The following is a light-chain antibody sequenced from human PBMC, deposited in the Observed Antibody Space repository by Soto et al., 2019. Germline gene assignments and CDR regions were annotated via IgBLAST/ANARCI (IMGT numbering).Light chain of an antibody. CDR3: ATWDTSLSGMV. CDR2: DNN. V-gene: IGLV1-51*01. Sequence: QSALTQPPSVSAAPGQKVTIACSGSSSNIGNKYVSWYQQFPGAAPKLLIYDNNDRPSGIPDRFSGSKSGTSATLDITGLQTGDEAEYYCATWDTSLSGMVFGGGTKVTVL. CDR1: SSNIGNKY. J-gene: IGLJ2*01.